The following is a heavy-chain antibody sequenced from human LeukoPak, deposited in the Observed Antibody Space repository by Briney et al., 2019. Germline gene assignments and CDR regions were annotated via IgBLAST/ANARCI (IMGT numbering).Heavy chain of an antibody. V-gene: IGHV4-34*01. J-gene: IGHJ5*02. D-gene: IGHD2-2*01. CDR2: INHRGST. CDR1: GGSFSGYY. CDR3: ARGTRGYCSSTSCYAWGSASWFDP. Sequence: SETLSLTCAVYGGSFSGYYWIWLRQPPGKGLEWLGEINHRGSTNYNTSLKRRVTISVDTSKNQFSLKLSSVTAADTAVYYCARGTRGYCSSTSCYAWGSASWFDPWGQGTLVTVSS.